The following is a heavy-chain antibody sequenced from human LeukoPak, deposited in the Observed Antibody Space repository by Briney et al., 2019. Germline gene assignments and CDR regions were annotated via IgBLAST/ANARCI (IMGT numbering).Heavy chain of an antibody. J-gene: IGHJ4*02. CDR3: AKNWGGAGYYFDY. CDR1: GFTFSSYS. V-gene: IGHV3-30*18. D-gene: IGHD3-3*01. Sequence: GGSLRLSCAASGFTFSSYSMNWVRQAPGKGLEWVAVISYDESNTYYADSVKGRFTISRDNSKNTLYLQMNSLRPEDTAVYYCAKNWGGAGYYFDYWGQGTLVTVSS. CDR2: ISYDESNT.